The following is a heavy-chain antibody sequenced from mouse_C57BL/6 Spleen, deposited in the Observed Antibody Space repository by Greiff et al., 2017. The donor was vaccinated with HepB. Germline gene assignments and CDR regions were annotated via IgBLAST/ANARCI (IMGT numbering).Heavy chain of an antibody. CDR1: GFTFSSYA. Sequence: EVKLVESGGGLVKPGGSLKLSCAASGFTFSSYAMSWVRQTPEKRLEWVATISDGGSYTYYPDNVKGRFTISRDNAKNNLYLQMSHLKSEDTAMYYCARDNHYEYDGKGYYFDYWGQGTTLTVSS. D-gene: IGHD2-4*01. CDR2: ISDGGSYT. CDR3: ARDNHYEYDGKGYYFDY. J-gene: IGHJ2*01. V-gene: IGHV5-4*01.